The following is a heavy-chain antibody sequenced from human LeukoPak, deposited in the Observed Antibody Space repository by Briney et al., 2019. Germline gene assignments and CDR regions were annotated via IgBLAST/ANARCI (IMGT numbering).Heavy chain of an antibody. V-gene: IGHV3-66*02. CDR1: GFTVSSNY. Sequence: PGGSLRLSCAASGFTVSSNYMSWVRQAPGKGLEWASVIYSGGSTYYADSVKGRFTISRDNSKNTLYLQMNSLRAEDTAVYYCTQDYQDAFDIWGQGTMVTVSS. CDR3: TQDYQDAFDI. D-gene: IGHD3-16*01. J-gene: IGHJ3*02. CDR2: IYSGGST.